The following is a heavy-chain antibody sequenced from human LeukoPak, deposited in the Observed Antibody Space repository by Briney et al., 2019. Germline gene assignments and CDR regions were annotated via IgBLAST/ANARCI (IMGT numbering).Heavy chain of an antibody. CDR3: AVGSGNTAQLDV. V-gene: IGHV3-74*01. CDR1: GFTFSSYW. Sequence: GGSLRLSCAASGFTFSSYWMHWVRQAPGKGLVWVSRINSDGSSTSYADSVKGRFTISRDNAKNTLYLQMNSLRAEDTAVYYCAVGSGNTAQLDVWGKGTTVTVSS. CDR2: INSDGSST. D-gene: IGHD3-10*01. J-gene: IGHJ6*04.